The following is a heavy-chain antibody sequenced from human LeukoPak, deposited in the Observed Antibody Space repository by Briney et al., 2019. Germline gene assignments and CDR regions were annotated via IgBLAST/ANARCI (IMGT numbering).Heavy chain of an antibody. CDR3: ATTNDGGGYQWGDFFDF. D-gene: IGHD3-22*01. J-gene: IGHJ4*02. CDR1: GGTSNSHA. Sequence: ASVKVSCKASGGTSNSHAISWVRQAPGQGLEWMGRIIPNLGTTNRAQNFQDRVTLTADKSTNAAYMELTSLTSDDTAVYYCATTNDGGGYQWGDFFDFWGQGTLVTVSS. CDR2: IIPNLGTT. V-gene: IGHV1-69*04.